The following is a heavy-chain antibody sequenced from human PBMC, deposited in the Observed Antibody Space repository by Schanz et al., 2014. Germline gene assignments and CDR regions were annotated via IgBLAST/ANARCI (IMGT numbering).Heavy chain of an antibody. CDR1: GFTFSSYA. CDR2: ISGSGDTA. J-gene: IGHJ4*02. V-gene: IGHV3-23*01. D-gene: IGHD2-8*02. CDR3: AKSLESCPGGRCSRGYFDY. Sequence: DVQLLESGGGLVQPGGSLRLSCAASGFTFSSYAMSWVRQAPGKGLEWVSAISGSGDTAYYADSVKGRFTISRDNFKGALYLQMSSLRAEDTAVYYCAKSLESCPGGRCSRGYFDYWGQGTLVTVSS.